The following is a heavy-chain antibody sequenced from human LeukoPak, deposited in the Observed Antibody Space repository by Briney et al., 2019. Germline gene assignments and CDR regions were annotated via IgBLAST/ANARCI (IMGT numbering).Heavy chain of an antibody. CDR3: ARDGGLSSYYYYMDV. V-gene: IGHV4-59*01. CDR2: IYYSGST. Sequence: PSETLSLTCTVSGGSISSYYWSWIRQPAGKGLEWIGYIYYSGSTNYNPSLKSRVTISVDTSKNQFSLKLSSVTAADTAVYYCARDGGLSSYYYYMDVWGKGTTVTISS. J-gene: IGHJ6*03. D-gene: IGHD3-16*02. CDR1: GGSISSYY.